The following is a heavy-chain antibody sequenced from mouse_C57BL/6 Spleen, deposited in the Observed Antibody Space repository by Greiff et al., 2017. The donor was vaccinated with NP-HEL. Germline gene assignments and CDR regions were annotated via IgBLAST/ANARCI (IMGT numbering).Heavy chain of an antibody. CDR1: RFTFSSYA. D-gene: IGHD4-1*01. V-gene: IGHV5-9-1*02. Sequence: EVKVVESGEGLVKPGGSLKLSCAASRFTFSSYAMSWVRQTPEKRLEWVAYISSGGDYIYYADTVKGRFTISRDNARNTLYLQMSSLKSEDTAMYYCTRSFSGTGFAYWGQGTLVTVSA. CDR3: TRSFSGTGFAY. CDR2: ISSGGDYI. J-gene: IGHJ3*01.